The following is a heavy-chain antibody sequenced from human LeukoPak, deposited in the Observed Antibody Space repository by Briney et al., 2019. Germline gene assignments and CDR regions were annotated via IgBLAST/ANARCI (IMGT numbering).Heavy chain of an antibody. CDR1: GGSISSSSYY. D-gene: IGHD2-15*01. CDR2: IYYSGST. V-gene: IGHV4-39*07. J-gene: IGHJ4*02. Sequence: SETLSLTCTVSGGSISSSSYYWGWIRQPPGKGLEWIGSIYYSGSTYYNPSLKSRVTISVDTSKNQFSLKLSSVTAADTAAYYCARGRSEDIVVVVAATDFDYWGQGTLVTVSS. CDR3: ARGRSEDIVVVVAATDFDY.